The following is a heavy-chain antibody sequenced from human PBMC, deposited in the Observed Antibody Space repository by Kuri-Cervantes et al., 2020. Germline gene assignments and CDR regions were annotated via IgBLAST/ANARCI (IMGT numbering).Heavy chain of an antibody. CDR3: ARDSPIVGATEYFQH. CDR1: GFTFSSYW. J-gene: IGHJ1*01. Sequence: GGSLRLSCAASGFTFSSYWMSWVRQAPGKGLEWVANIKQDGSEKYYVDSVKGRFTISRDNAKNSLYLQMNSLRDEDTAVYYCARDSPIVGATEYFQHWGQGTLVTVSS. CDR2: IKQDGSEK. V-gene: IGHV3-7*01. D-gene: IGHD1-26*01.